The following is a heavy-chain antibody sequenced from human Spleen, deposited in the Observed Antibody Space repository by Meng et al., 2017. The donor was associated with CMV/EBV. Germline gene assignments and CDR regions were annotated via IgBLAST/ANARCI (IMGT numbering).Heavy chain of an antibody. V-gene: IGHV1-18*01. CDR3: ARAHRYCSSTSCPDYYYYYGMDV. Sequence: ASVKVSCKASGYTFMNFGISWVRQAPGQGLEWMGWISAYNGNTNYAQKLQGRVTMTTDTSTSTAYMELRSLRSDDTAVYYCARAHRYCSSTSCPDYYYYYGMDVWGQGTTVTVSS. D-gene: IGHD2-2*01. J-gene: IGHJ6*02. CDR2: ISAYNGNT. CDR1: GYTFMNFG.